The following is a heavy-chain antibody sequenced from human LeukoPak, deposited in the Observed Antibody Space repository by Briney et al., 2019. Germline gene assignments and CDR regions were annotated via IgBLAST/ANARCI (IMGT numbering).Heavy chain of an antibody. J-gene: IGHJ6*03. CDR2: ISYDGSNK. D-gene: IGHD4-11*01. CDR3: ARAHDYIGNGDYMDV. V-gene: IGHV3-30*01. Sequence: PGGSLRLSCAASGFTFSSYAMHWVRQAPGKGLEWVAVISYDGSNKYYADSVKGRFTISRDNSKNTLYLQMNSLRAEDTAVYYCARAHDYIGNGDYMDVWGKGTTVTVSS. CDR1: GFTFSSYA.